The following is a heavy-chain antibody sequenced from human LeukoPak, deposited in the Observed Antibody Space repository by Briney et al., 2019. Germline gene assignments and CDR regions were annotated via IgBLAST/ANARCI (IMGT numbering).Heavy chain of an antibody. D-gene: IGHD3-10*01. V-gene: IGHV1-69*06. CDR3: ARDRGWRSGYYFDY. Sequence: ASVKVSCKASGGTFSSYAISWVRQAPGQGLEWMGGIIPIFGTANYAQKFQGRVTITADKSTSTAYMELSSLRSEDTAVYYCARDRGWRSGYYFDYWGQGTLVTVSS. J-gene: IGHJ4*02. CDR2: IIPIFGTA. CDR1: GGTFSSYA.